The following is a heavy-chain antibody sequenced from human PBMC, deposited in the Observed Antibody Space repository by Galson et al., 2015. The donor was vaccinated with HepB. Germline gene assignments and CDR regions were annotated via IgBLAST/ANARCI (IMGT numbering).Heavy chain of an antibody. Sequence: SLRLSCAASGFTFSSYAMSWVRQAPGKGLEWVSAISGSGGSTYYADSVKGRFTISRDNSKNTLYLQMNSLRAEDTAVYYCAKGGYSGYDSWHIVVVTAIRGFDYWGQGTLVTVSS. D-gene: IGHD2-21*02. J-gene: IGHJ4*02. CDR2: ISGSGGST. V-gene: IGHV3-23*01. CDR1: GFTFSSYA. CDR3: AKGGYSGYDSWHIVVVTAIRGFDY.